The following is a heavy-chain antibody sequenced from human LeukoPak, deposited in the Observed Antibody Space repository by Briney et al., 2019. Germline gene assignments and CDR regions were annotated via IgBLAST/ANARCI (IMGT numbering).Heavy chain of an antibody. J-gene: IGHJ4*02. CDR3: ARRSSRYYGSGSYRRYYFDY. V-gene: IGHV4-38-2*02. CDR1: GYSISSGYY. CDR2: IYHSGST. D-gene: IGHD3-10*01. Sequence: PSETLSLTCTVSGYSISSGYYWGWIRQPPGKGLEWIGNIYHSGSTYYNPSLKSRVTISLDTSKNQFSLKLNSVTAADTAVYYCARRSSRYYGSGSYRRYYFDYWGQGTLVTVSS.